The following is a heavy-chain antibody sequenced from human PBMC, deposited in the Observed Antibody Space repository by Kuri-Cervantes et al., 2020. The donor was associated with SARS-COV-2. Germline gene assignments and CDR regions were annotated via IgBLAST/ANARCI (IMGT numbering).Heavy chain of an antibody. CDR1: GFTFSSYA. J-gene: IGHJ3*02. V-gene: IGHV3-30-3*01. D-gene: IGHD3-10*01. CDR2: ISYDGSDK. CDR3: ARDNYYGPGSYYSRGAFDI. Sequence: GESLKISCAASGFTFSSYAMHWVRQAPGKGLEWVAVISYDGSDKYYADSVKGRFTISRDNSKNTLYLQMNSLRAEDTAVYYCARDNYYGPGSYYSRGAFDIWGQGTMVTVSS.